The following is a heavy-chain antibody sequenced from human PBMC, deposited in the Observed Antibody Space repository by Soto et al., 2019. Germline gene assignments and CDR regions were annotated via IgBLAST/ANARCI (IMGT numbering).Heavy chain of an antibody. CDR1: GFPFSSYS. CDR3: TRALSGRYSPDY. CDR2: ITTTGSRF. J-gene: IGHJ4*02. D-gene: IGHD1-26*01. V-gene: IGHV3-48*01. Sequence: EVQLVESGGGLVQPGGSLRLSCASSGFPFSSYSMNWVRQAPGKGLEWISYITTTGSRFNYADSVKGRFTVSRDNAQDALYLQMNRLTVEDTAVYYCTRALSGRYSPDYWGQGTLVTVSS.